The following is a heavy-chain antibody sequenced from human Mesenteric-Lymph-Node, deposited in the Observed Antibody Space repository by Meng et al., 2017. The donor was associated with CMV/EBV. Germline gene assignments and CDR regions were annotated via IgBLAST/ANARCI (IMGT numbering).Heavy chain of an antibody. V-gene: IGHV1-46*01. CDR2: INPSGGST. J-gene: IGHJ4*02. Sequence: ASVKVSCKASGYTFTSYYMHWVRQAPGQGLEWMGIINPSGGSTSYAQKFQGRVTMTRDTSTSTVYMELSSLTSEDTAVYYCAREPPRGVHFDHWGQGTLVTVSS. CDR3: AREPPRGVHFDH. CDR1: GYTFTSYY. D-gene: IGHD5-24*01.